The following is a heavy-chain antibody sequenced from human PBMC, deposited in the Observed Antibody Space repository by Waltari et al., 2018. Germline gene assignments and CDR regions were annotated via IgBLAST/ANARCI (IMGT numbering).Heavy chain of an antibody. Sequence: EVQLVESGGGLVQPGGSLRLSCAASGFTFSSYWMSWVRQAPGKGLEWVANIKQDGSGKYYVDSVKGRFTISRDNAKNSLYLQMNSLRAEDTAVYYCAAIAAAGTGPGWFDPWGQGTLVTVSS. D-gene: IGHD6-13*01. CDR3: AAIAAAGTGPGWFDP. CDR1: GFTFSSYW. V-gene: IGHV3-7*01. J-gene: IGHJ5*02. CDR2: IKQDGSGK.